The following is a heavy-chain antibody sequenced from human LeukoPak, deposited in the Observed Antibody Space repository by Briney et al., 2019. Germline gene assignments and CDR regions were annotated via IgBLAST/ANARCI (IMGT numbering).Heavy chain of an antibody. J-gene: IGHJ4*02. CDR3: ARPASGYYFDY. CDR2: ISSSSSYI. Sequence: GGSLRLSCAASGFTFRSYEMNWVRQAPGKGLEWVSSISSSSSYIYYADSVKGRFTISRDNAKNSLYLQMNSLRAEDTAVYYCARPASGYYFDYWGQGTLVTVSS. V-gene: IGHV3-21*01. CDR1: GFTFRSYE.